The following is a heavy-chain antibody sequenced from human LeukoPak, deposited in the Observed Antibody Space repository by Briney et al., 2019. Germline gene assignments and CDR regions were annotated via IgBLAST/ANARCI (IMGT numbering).Heavy chain of an antibody. CDR1: GFTFSSYA. CDR2: IRSKAYGGTT. D-gene: IGHD1-26*01. V-gene: IGHV3-49*04. Sequence: GRSLRLSCAASGFTFSSYAMHWVRQAPGKGLEWVGFIRSKAYGGTTEYAASVKGRFTISRDDSKSIAYLQMNSLKTEDTAVYYCTSPPIVGATTDGPFDIWGQGTMVTVSS. J-gene: IGHJ3*02. CDR3: TSPPIVGATTDGPFDI.